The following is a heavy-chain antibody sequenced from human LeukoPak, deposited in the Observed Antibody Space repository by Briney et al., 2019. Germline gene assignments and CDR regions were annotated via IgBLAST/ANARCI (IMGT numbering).Heavy chain of an antibody. V-gene: IGHV1-2*02. CDR1: GYTFTGYY. Sequence: ASVKVSCKASGYTFTGYYMHWVRQAPGQGLAWMGWINPNSGGTNYAQKFQGRVTMTRDTSISTAYMELSRLRSDDTAVYYCARDALRNRHWGAWFDPWGQGTLVTVSS. J-gene: IGHJ5*02. CDR3: ARDALRNRHWGAWFDP. CDR2: INPNSGGT. D-gene: IGHD7-27*01.